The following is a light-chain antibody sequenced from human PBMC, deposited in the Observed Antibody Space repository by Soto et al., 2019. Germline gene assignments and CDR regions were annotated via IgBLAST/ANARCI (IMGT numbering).Light chain of an antibody. CDR2: RNN. J-gene: IGLJ2*01. CDR1: SSNLGSNN. CDR3: AAWDDSLSSLV. Sequence: QSVLTQPPSASGTPGQRVTISCSGSSSNLGSNNVYWYQQLPGTAPNLLIYRNNHRPSAVPDRFSGSTSGTSASLAISGLRSEDEDDYYCAAWDDSLSSLVFGGGTKLTVL. V-gene: IGLV1-47*01.